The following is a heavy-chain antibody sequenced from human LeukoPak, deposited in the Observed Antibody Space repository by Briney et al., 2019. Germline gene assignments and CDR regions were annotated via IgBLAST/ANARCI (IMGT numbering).Heavy chain of an antibody. V-gene: IGHV4-59*11. CDR2: IYYSGST. Sequence: KPSETLSLTCTVSGGSMSSHYWSWIRQPPGKGLEWIGYIYYSGSTDYNPSLKSRVTISIDTSKNQFSLRLSSLSAADTAVYYCARGGWYVDYWGQGTLVTVSS. CDR1: GGSMSSHY. J-gene: IGHJ4*02. CDR3: ARGGWYVDY. D-gene: IGHD6-19*01.